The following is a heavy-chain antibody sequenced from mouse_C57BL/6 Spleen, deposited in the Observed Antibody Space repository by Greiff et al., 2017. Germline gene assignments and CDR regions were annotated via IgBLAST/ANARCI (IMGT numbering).Heavy chain of an antibody. CDR1: GYAFTNYL. D-gene: IGHD2-4*01. V-gene: IGHV1-54*01. CDR2: INPGSGGT. J-gene: IGHJ3*01. Sequence: QVQLQQSGAELVRPGTSVKVSCKASGYAFTNYLIEWVKQRPGQGLEWIGVINPGSGGTNYNEKFKGKATLTADKSSSTAYMQLSSLTSEDSAVYFCARSGYYDQAWFAYWGQGTLVTVSA. CDR3: ARSGYYDQAWFAY.